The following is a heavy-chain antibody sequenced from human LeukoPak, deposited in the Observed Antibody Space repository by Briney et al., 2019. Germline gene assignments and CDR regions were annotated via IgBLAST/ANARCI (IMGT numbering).Heavy chain of an antibody. D-gene: IGHD6-13*01. CDR2: ISGSGGST. CDR1: GFTFSSYA. J-gene: IGHJ6*02. Sequence: GGSLRLSCAASGFTFSSYAMSWVRQAPGKGLEWVSAISGSGGSTYYADSVKGRFTISRDNSKNTLYLQMNSLRAEDTAVYYCARPGAAAGIDYYYYGMDVWGQGTTVTVSS. V-gene: IGHV3-23*01. CDR3: ARPGAAAGIDYYYYGMDV.